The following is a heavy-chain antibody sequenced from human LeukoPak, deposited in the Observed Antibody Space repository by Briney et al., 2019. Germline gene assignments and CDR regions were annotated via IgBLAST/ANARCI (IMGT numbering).Heavy chain of an antibody. CDR2: ISYDGSNK. V-gene: IGHV3-30*18. D-gene: IGHD3-10*01. CDR1: GFTFSNYA. J-gene: IGHJ4*02. CDR3: AKHDGPGSHFVL. Sequence: PGGSLRLSCAVSGFTFSNYAIHWVRQAPGKGLEWVAFISYDGSNKYYADSVKGRFTISRDNSKNTLYLQMNSLRAEDTAVYYCAKHDGPGSHFVLGGQGTLVTVSS.